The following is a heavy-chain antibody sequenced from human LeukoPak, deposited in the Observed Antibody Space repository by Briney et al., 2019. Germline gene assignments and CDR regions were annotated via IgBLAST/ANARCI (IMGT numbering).Heavy chain of an antibody. D-gene: IGHD3-3*01. CDR3: AKTSLPDPSGHYYYMDV. V-gene: IGHV3-30*02. CDR1: GFTFSNFG. CDR2: IRFDGTSE. J-gene: IGHJ6*03. Sequence: GGSLRLSCAASGFTFSNFGMHWVRQTPGKGLEWVAFIRFDGTSEFYADSVKARFTISRDNSQNTVSLQLNNLRIEDTALYYCAKTSLPDPSGHYYYMDVWGKGTTVTISS.